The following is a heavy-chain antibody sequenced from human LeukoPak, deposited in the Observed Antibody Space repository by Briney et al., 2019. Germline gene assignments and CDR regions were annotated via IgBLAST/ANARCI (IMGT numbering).Heavy chain of an antibody. D-gene: IGHD3-10*01. CDR2: IRSKANNYAT. J-gene: IGHJ3*02. CDR1: GFTFSGSA. CDR3: AAAFGTAFDI. Sequence: PGGSLKLSCAASGFTFSGSAMHWVRQASGKGLEWVGRIRSKANNYATSYAASVKGRFTISRDDSKNTASLQMNSLKTEDTAVYYCAAAFGTAFDIWARGTMVTVSS. V-gene: IGHV3-73*01.